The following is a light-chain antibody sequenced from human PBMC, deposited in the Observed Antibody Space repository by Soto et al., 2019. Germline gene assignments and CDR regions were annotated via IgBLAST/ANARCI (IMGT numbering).Light chain of an antibody. CDR1: SSDVGIYNY. V-gene: IGLV2-14*01. CDR3: TSYTTTSAVV. CDR2: EVS. J-gene: IGLJ2*01. Sequence: QSALTQPASVSGSPGQSITISCTGTSSDVGIYNYVSWYQQHPGKVPKLIIFEVSNRPSGISHRFSGSKSGNTASLTISGLQAEDEGDYYCTSYTTTSAVVFGGGTKVTVL.